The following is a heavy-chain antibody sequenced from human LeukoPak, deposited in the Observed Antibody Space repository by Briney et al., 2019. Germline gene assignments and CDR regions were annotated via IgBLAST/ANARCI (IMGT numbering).Heavy chain of an antibody. D-gene: IGHD7-27*01. Sequence: SETLSLTCTVSGDFITAYYWSWIRQPPGKGLEWTGYVYYTGSTEYNPSLRSRVTISLDLSKHQFSLNLTSETAADTAVYHCASNTGTVFDYWGQGALVTVSS. CDR2: VYYTGST. CDR1: GDFITAYY. V-gene: IGHV4-59*01. J-gene: IGHJ4*02. CDR3: ASNTGTVFDY.